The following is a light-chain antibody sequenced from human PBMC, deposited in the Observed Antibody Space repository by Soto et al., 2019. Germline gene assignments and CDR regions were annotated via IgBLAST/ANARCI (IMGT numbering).Light chain of an antibody. V-gene: IGLV1-47*01. CDR3: AAWDESTKSHV. Sequence: QSVLSQSPSASGTPGQRVTISCSGSSSNIGSNYVFWYQQLPGTAPKVLIYRNYQRPSGVPDRFSGSKSGSSASLAISGLRSEDEADYSCAAWDESTKSHVFGTGTKVTVL. CDR2: RNY. CDR1: SSNIGSNY. J-gene: IGLJ1*01.